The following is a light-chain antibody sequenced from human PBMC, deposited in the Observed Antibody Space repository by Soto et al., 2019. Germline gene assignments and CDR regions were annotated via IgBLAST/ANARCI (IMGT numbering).Light chain of an antibody. CDR3: QKYNSAPLT. CDR1: QDIRNY. CDR2: AAS. V-gene: IGKV1-27*01. J-gene: IGKJ4*01. Sequence: DIQMTQSPSSLSASVGDRVTITCRASQDIRNYLAWYQQKPGKVPKLLIDAASTLQSGVPSRFSGSGSGTDFTLTISSLQPEDVATYYCQKYNSAPLTFGGGTKVEIK.